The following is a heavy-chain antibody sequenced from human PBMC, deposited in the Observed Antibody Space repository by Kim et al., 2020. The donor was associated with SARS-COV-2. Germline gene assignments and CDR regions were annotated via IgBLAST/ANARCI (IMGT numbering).Heavy chain of an antibody. V-gene: IGHV3-23*01. CDR3: ASHHPVFLEGGGQGFDY. CDR2: ISGSGGST. D-gene: IGHD3-3*01. CDR1: GFTFSSYA. Sequence: GGSLRLSCAASGFTFSSYAMSWVRQAPGKGLEWVSAISGSGGSTYYADSVKGRFTISRDNSKNTLYLQMNSLRAEDTAVYYCASHHPVFLEGGGQGFDYWGQGTLVTVSS. J-gene: IGHJ4*02.